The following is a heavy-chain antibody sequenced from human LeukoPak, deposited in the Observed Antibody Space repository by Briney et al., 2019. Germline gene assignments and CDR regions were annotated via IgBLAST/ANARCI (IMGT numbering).Heavy chain of an antibody. D-gene: IGHD1-7*01. CDR2: IIPIFGTA. CDR3: ARRLLILPDWTYPYFEY. J-gene: IGHJ4*02. Sequence: SVTVSCKASGGTFSSYAISWVRQAPGQGLEWMGGIIPIFGTANYAQKFQGRVTITADESTSTAYMELSSLRPEDTAVYYCARRLLILPDWTYPYFEYWGEGTGVTVSS. CDR1: GGTFSSYA. V-gene: IGHV1-69*13.